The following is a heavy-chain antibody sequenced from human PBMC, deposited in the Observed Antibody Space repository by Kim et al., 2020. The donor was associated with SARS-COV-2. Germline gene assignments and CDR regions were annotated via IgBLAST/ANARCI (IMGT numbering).Heavy chain of an antibody. D-gene: IGHD2-21*02. CDR3: ARVQNLGGGDGGAYYYYYGMDV. V-gene: IGHV1-2*02. J-gene: IGHJ6*02. CDR1: GYTFTGYY. CDR2: INPNSGGT. Sequence: ASVKVSCKASGYTFTGYYMHWVRQAPGQGLEWMGWINPNSGGTNYAQKFQGRVTMTRDTSISTAYMELSRLRSDDTAVYYCARVQNLGGGDGGAYYYYYGMDVWGQGTTVTVSS.